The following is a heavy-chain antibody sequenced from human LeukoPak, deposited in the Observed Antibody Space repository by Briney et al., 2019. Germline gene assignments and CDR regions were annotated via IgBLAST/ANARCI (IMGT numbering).Heavy chain of an antibody. J-gene: IGHJ5*02. V-gene: IGHV4-30-4*01. CDR1: GGSISSGDYY. D-gene: IGHD2-2*01. Sequence: SETLSLTCTVSGGSISSGDYYWSWIRQPPGKGLEWIGYIYYSGSTYYNPSLKSRVTISVDTSKNQLSLKLSSVTAADTAVYYCARGQEDIVVVPAAMGVGDWFDPWGQGTLVTVSS. CDR2: IYYSGST. CDR3: ARGQEDIVVVPAAMGVGDWFDP.